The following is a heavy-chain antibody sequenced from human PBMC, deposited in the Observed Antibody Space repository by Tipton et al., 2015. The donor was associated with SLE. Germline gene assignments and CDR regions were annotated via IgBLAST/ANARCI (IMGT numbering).Heavy chain of an antibody. CDR1: GGSISSYY. CDR2: IYYSGST. D-gene: IGHD1-26*01. V-gene: IGHV4-59*12. Sequence: TLSLTCTVSGGSISSYYWSWIRQPPGKGLEWIGYIYYSGSTYYNPSLQSRVTISVDTSKNQFSLKLGSVTAADTAVYFCARGRGGRRYWYFDLWGRGTLVTVSS. CDR3: ARGRGGRRYWYFDL. J-gene: IGHJ2*01.